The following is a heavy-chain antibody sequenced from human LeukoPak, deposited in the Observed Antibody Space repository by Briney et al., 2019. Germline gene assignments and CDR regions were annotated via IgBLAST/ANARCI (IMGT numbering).Heavy chain of an antibody. Sequence: GGSLRLSCVVSGFTFSNHNMNWVRQAPGKGLEWVSVIYSGGSTYYADSVKGRFTISRDNSKNTLYLQMNSLRAEDTAVYYCARVGGYCGGDCYDPRYYFDYWGQGTLVTVSS. J-gene: IGHJ4*02. D-gene: IGHD2-21*02. CDR1: GFTFSNHN. V-gene: IGHV3-53*01. CDR2: IYSGGST. CDR3: ARVGGYCGGDCYDPRYYFDY.